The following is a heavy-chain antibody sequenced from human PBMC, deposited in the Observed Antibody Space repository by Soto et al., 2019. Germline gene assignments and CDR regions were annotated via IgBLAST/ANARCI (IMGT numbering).Heavy chain of an antibody. CDR2: ISGSGGST. J-gene: IGHJ6*02. CDR3: ASSITIFGVANYYYYYGMDV. Sequence: GGSLRLSCAASGFTFSSYAMSWVRQAPGKGLEWVSAISGSGGSTYYADSVKGRFTISRDNSKNTLYLQMNSLRAEDTAVYYCASSITIFGVANYYYYYGMDVWGQGTTVTVSS. V-gene: IGHV3-23*01. D-gene: IGHD3-3*01. CDR1: GFTFSSYA.